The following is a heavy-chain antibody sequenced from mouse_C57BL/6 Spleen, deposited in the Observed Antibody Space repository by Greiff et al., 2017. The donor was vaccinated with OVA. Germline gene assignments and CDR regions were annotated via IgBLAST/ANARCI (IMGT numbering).Heavy chain of an antibody. D-gene: IGHD1-1*01. Sequence: EVQLQQSGPELVKPGASVKMSCKASGYTFTDYNMHWVKQSHGKSLEWIGYINPNNGGTSYNQKFKGKATLTVNKSSSTAYMELRSLTSEDSAVYYCAKFPVYYGSSLFAYWGQGTLVTVSA. CDR2: INPNNGGT. CDR3: AKFPVYYGSSLFAY. V-gene: IGHV1-22*01. J-gene: IGHJ3*01. CDR1: GYTFTDYN.